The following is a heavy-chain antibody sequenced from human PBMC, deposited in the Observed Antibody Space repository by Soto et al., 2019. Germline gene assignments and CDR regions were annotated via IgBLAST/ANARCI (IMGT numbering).Heavy chain of an antibody. CDR1: GFTFSSYW. J-gene: IGHJ4*02. V-gene: IGHV3-74*01. Sequence: VRSLRLSCAASGFTFSSYWMHWVRQATGKGLVWVSRINSDGSSTRYADSVKGRFTISRDNAKNTLYLQMNSLRAEDTAVYYCARDSSSGWYDTYDYWGQGTLVTVSS. CDR3: ARDSSSGWYDTYDY. CDR2: INSDGSST. D-gene: IGHD6-19*01.